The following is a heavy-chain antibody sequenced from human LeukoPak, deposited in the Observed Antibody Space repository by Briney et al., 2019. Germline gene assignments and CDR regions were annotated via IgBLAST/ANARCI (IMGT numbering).Heavy chain of an antibody. Sequence: GGSLRLSCTASKFTFSNYGMQWVRQAPGKGLEWVAVISSDGGTKYYADSVKGRFTLSRDNSRNTLDLQMNSLGPEDTAVYYCAKEYDSGGYGAYFDYWGQGTLVTVSS. CDR1: KFTFSNYG. CDR2: ISSDGGTK. CDR3: AKEYDSGGYGAYFDY. D-gene: IGHD3-10*01. J-gene: IGHJ4*02. V-gene: IGHV3-30*18.